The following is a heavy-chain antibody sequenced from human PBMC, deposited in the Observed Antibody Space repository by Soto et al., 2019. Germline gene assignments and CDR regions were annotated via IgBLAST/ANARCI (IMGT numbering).Heavy chain of an antibody. D-gene: IGHD5-18*01. Sequence: GGSLRLSCAASGFTFSSYAMSWVRQAPGKGLEWVSAISGSGGSTYYADSVKGRFTISRDNSKNTLYLQMNSLRAEDTAVYYCAKLIKKSPPPDDQLWPQGYWGQGTLVTVSS. CDR3: AKLIKKSPPPDDQLWPQGY. J-gene: IGHJ4*02. CDR1: GFTFSSYA. V-gene: IGHV3-23*01. CDR2: ISGSGGST.